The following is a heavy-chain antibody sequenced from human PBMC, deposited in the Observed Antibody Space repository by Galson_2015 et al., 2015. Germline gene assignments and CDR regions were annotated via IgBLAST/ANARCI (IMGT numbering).Heavy chain of an antibody. D-gene: IGHD3-22*01. Sequence: SLRLSCAASGFTFSSYSMNWVRQAPGKGLEWVSYISSSSSTIYYADSVKGRFTISRDNAKNSLYLQMNSLRDEDTAVYYCASLSQYYDSSGYPSFDAFDIWGQGTMVTVSS. CDR3: ASLSQYYDSSGYPSFDAFDI. J-gene: IGHJ3*02. CDR1: GFTFSSYS. V-gene: IGHV3-48*02. CDR2: ISSSSSTI.